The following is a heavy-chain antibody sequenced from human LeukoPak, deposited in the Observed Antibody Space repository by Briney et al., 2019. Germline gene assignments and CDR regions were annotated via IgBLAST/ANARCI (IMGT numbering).Heavy chain of an antibody. CDR1: GGSISSGGYS. D-gene: IGHD3-3*01. CDR3: ARNAADYDFWSGYTYGMDV. CDR2: IYHSGST. V-gene: IGHV4-30-2*01. Sequence: SQTLSLTCAVSGGSISSGGYSWSWIRQPPGKGLEWIGYIYHSGSTYYNPSLKSRVTISVDRSKNQFSLKLSSVTAADTAVYYCARNAADYDFWSGYTYGMDVWGQGTTVTVSS. J-gene: IGHJ6*02.